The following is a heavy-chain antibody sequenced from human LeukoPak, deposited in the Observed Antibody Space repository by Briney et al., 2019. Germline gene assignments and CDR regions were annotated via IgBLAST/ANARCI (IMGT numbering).Heavy chain of an antibody. V-gene: IGHV1-46*01. Sequence: ASVKVSCKASGYTFTSYYMHWVRQAPGQGLEWMGIINPSGGSTSYAQKFQGRVTMTRDTSTSTVYMELSSLRSEDTAVYYCARVPPINYGSGVGNFDYWGQGALVTVSS. CDR2: INPSGGST. D-gene: IGHD3-10*01. CDR3: ARVPPINYGSGVGNFDY. CDR1: GYTFTSYY. J-gene: IGHJ4*02.